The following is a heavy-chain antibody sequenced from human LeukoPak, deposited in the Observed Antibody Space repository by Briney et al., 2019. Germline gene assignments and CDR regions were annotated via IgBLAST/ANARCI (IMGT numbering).Heavy chain of an antibody. CDR3: ARDRSDYYDSSGYYYLLDY. CDR1: GGTFSSYA. J-gene: IGHJ4*02. V-gene: IGHV1-69*01. Sequence: SVKVSCKASGGTFSSYAISWVRQAPGQGLEWMGGIIPIFGTANYAQKFQGRVTITADESTSTAYMELSSLRSEDTAVYYCARDRSDYYDSSGYYYLLDYWGQGNLVTVSS. D-gene: IGHD3-22*01. CDR2: IIPIFGTA.